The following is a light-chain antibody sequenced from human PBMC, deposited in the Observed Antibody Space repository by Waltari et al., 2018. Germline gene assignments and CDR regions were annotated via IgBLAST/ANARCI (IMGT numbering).Light chain of an antibody. Sequence: QSALTQPASVSGSPGQSVTISCTGTYYDIGNYDLVSWYQQYPGKAPRLIIYEATSRPSWVSNRFSASKSGKTSSLTISGLQTEDEAHYYCCSYAGENTMIFGGGTRLTVL. CDR3: CSYAGENTMI. J-gene: IGLJ2*01. CDR2: EAT. V-gene: IGLV2-23*01. CDR1: YYDIGNYDL.